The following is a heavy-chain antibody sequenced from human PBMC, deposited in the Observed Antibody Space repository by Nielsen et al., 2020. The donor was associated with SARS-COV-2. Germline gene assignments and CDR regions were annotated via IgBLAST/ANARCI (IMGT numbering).Heavy chain of an antibody. D-gene: IGHD2-2*01. V-gene: IGHV1-46*01. CDR3: ARPYCSSTSCYGRGWFDP. J-gene: IGHJ5*02. CDR2: INPSGGST. Sequence: ASVKVSCKASGYTFTSYYMHWVRQAPGQGLEWMGIINPSGGSTSYAQKFQGRVTMTRDTSTSTVYMELSSLRSEDTAVYYCARPYCSSTSCYGRGWFDPWGQGTLVTVSS. CDR1: GYTFTSYY.